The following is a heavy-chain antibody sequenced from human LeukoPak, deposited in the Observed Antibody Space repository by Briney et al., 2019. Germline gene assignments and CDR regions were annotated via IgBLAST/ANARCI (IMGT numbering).Heavy chain of an antibody. CDR1: GYTFTSYG. D-gene: IGHD3-10*01. CDR2: MNPNSGNT. CDR3: ARESGLYGSGSRY. J-gene: IGHJ4*02. V-gene: IGHV1-8*02. Sequence: ASVKVSCKASGYTFTSYGISWVRQAPGQGLEWMGWMNPNSGNTGYAQKFQGRVTMTRNPSISTAYMELSSLRSEDTAVYYCARESGLYGSGSRYWGQGTLVTVSS.